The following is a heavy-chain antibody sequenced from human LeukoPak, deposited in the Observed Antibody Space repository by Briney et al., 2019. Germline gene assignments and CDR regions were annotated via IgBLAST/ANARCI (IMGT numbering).Heavy chain of an antibody. CDR2: IKQDGSEK. D-gene: IGHD1-26*01. J-gene: IGHJ6*02. CDR1: GFTVSSNY. Sequence: GGSLRLSCAASGFTVSSNYMSWVRQAPGKGLEWVANIKQDGSEKYYVDSVKGRFTISRDNAKNSLYLQMNSLRAEDTAVYYCARAGKWELLNYYYGMDVWGQGTTVTVSS. V-gene: IGHV3-7*01. CDR3: ARAGKWELLNYYYGMDV.